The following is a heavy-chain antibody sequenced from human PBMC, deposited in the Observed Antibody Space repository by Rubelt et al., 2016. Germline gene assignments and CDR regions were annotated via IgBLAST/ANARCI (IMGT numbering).Heavy chain of an antibody. CDR1: GGTFSSYA. CDR2: ISAFNGNT. V-gene: IGHV1-18*01. D-gene: IGHD3-10*01. J-gene: IGHJ5*02. CDR3: ARVRFGDRWFDP. Sequence: QVQLVQSGAEVKKPGSSVKVSCKASGGTFSSYAISWVRQAPGQGLEWMGWISAFNGNTNYAQQLQGRATIATVRSMCTTYMELRRLRSDETVVYYGARVRFGDRWFDPWGQGTLVTVS.